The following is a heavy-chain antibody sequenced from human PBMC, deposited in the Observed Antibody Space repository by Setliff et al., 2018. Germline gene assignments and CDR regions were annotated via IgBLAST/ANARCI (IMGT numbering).Heavy chain of an antibody. J-gene: IGHJ4*02. V-gene: IGHV4-39*07. CDR2: IYYSGST. D-gene: IGHD5-18*01. CDR1: GGSISSSSYY. Sequence: SETLSLTCTVSGGSISSSSYYWGWIRQPPGKGLEWIGSIYYSGSTYYNPSLKSRVTISVDTPKNQFSLKLSSVTAADTAVYYCARGRGYSYVGITYYFDYWGQGTLVTVSS. CDR3: ARGRGYSYVGITYYFDY.